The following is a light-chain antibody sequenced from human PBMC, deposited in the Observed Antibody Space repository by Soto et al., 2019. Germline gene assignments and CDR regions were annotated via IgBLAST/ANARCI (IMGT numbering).Light chain of an antibody. J-gene: IGKJ4*01. Sequence: IQLTQSPSPLSASVGDRVTITCRASQGISSSLAWYQQKPGKAPKLLIYAASALQSGVPSRFSGSGSGTDFTLTISSLQPEDFATHYCQQLNSYPLTFGGGTKVDIK. CDR2: AAS. CDR1: QGISSS. CDR3: QQLNSYPLT. V-gene: IGKV1-9*01.